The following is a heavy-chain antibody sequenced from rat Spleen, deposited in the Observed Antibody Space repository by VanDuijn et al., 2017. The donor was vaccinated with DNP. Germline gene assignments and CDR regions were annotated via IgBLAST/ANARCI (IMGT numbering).Heavy chain of an antibody. CDR2: ISYEGSVT. CDR3: ARREGQLFDY. V-gene: IGHV5-22*01. CDR1: GFTFSDYY. Sequence: EVQLVESGGGLVQPGRSLKLSCAASGFTFSDYYMAWVRQAPKKGLEWVASISYEGSVTYYGDSVKGRFTISRDNAKSTLFLQMNSLRSEDTATYYCARREGQLFDYWGQGVMVTVSS. D-gene: IGHD1-10*01. J-gene: IGHJ2*01.